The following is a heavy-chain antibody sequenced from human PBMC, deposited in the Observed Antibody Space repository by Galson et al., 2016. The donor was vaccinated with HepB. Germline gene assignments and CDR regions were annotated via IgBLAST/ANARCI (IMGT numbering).Heavy chain of an antibody. CDR3: ARDLSFSDAFDF. CDR1: GFIFSNYA. V-gene: IGHV3-30*07. CDR2: MSTDGISA. Sequence: SLRLSCAVSGFIFSNYAMHWVRQAPGKGPEWVAIMSTDGISAYYADSVRGRFIISRDNSKDTLYLQMNSLRAEDTALYFCARDLSFSDAFDFWGQGTMVTVSS. J-gene: IGHJ3*01.